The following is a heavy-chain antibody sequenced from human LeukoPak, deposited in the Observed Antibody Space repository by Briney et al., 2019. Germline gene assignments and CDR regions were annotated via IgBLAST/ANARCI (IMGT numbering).Heavy chain of an antibody. CDR2: FYHGGST. D-gene: IGHD6-19*01. Sequence: SETLSLTCTVSGYSISTGYYWDWIRQPPGKGLEWIGTFYHGGSTYYNPSLKSRVTISVDTSKNQFSLNLTSVTAADTAVYYCARASSGWSGWFDPWGQGTLVTVSS. V-gene: IGHV4-38-2*02. J-gene: IGHJ5*02. CDR1: GYSISTGYY. CDR3: ARASSGWSGWFDP.